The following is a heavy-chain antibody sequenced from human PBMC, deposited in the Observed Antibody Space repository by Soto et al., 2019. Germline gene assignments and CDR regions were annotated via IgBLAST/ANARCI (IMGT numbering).Heavy chain of an antibody. Sequence: GGSLRLSCAASGFTFSSYGMHWVRQAPCKGLEWVAVIWYDGSNKYYADSVKGRFTISRDNSKNTLYLQMNSLRAEDTAVYYCARPGSSGYSDDAFDIWGQGTMVTVSS. CDR2: IWYDGSNK. J-gene: IGHJ3*02. V-gene: IGHV3-33*01. D-gene: IGHD3-22*01. CDR3: ARPGSSGYSDDAFDI. CDR1: GFTFSSYG.